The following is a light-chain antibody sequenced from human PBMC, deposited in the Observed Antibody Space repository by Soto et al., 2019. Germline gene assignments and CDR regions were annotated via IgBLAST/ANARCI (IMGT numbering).Light chain of an antibody. CDR3: QQYNNWPLT. Sequence: EIVMTQSPATLSVSPGERATLSCRASQSVYSNLAWYQQKPGQAPRLLIYGTSTRATGIPARFSGSGSGKEFSLTISSLQSEEFAVYYCQQYNNWPLTFGGGTKVEIK. V-gene: IGKV3-15*01. CDR2: GTS. CDR1: QSVYSN. J-gene: IGKJ4*01.